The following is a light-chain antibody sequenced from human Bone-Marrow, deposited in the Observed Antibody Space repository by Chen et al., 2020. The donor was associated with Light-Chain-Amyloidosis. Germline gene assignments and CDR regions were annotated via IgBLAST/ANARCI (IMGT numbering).Light chain of an antibody. Sequence: EIVLTQSPGTLSLSPGERATLSCRASQSVSSSYLAWYQQKPGQAPRLLIYGASSRATGIPDRLSGSGSGTDFTLTISRLEPEDFGVCYCQQYGSSPQTFGQGTKVEIK. CDR2: GAS. V-gene: IGKV3-20*01. CDR1: QSVSSSY. J-gene: IGKJ1*01. CDR3: QQYGSSPQT.